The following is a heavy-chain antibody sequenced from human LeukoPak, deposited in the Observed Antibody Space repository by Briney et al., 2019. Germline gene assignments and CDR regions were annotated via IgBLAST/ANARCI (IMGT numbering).Heavy chain of an antibody. J-gene: IGHJ4*02. V-gene: IGHV3-74*01. D-gene: IGHD2-15*01. CDR3: ARGEAVRGTDH. Sequence: TGGSLRLSCAASGFAFSSYWMHWVSQAPGKRLVWLSRINGDGYSISYADSVKGRFTISRDNAKNTLYLQMNSLRAEDTAMYYCARGEAVRGTDHWGRGALVTVSS. CDR2: INGDGYSI. CDR1: GFAFSSYW.